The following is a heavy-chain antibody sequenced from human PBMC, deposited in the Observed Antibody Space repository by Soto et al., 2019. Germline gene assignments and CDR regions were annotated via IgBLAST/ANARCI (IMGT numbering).Heavy chain of an antibody. CDR1: GGSFSGYY. Sequence: SETLSLTCAVYGGSFSGYYWSWIRQPPGKGLEWIGEINHSGSTNYNPSLKSRVTISVDTSKNQFSLKLSSVTAADTAVYYCARGSGYCSSTSCRTRRYYYYYMDVWGKGTTVTVPS. CDR2: INHSGST. CDR3: ARGSGYCSSTSCRTRRYYYYYMDV. V-gene: IGHV4-34*01. J-gene: IGHJ6*03. D-gene: IGHD2-2*01.